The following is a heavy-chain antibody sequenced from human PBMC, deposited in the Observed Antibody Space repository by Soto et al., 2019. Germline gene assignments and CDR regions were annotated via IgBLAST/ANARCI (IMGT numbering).Heavy chain of an antibody. Sequence: EGQLVESGGRLVEPGGSLRLSCAASGFNFNVAWMTWVRQAPGKGLEWLGRIKSKGGGETTEYVAFVKGRFTISRDDSKNTLYLQMNSLKSEDTAVYYCTKVLALPPNDAFDIWGQGTMVTVSS. CDR3: TKVLALPPNDAFDI. D-gene: IGHD3-3*02. CDR1: GFNFNVAW. V-gene: IGHV3-15*01. J-gene: IGHJ3*02. CDR2: IKSKGGGETT.